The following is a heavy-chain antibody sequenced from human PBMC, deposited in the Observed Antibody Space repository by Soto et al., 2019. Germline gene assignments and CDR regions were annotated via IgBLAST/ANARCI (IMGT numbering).Heavy chain of an antibody. J-gene: IGHJ3*02. D-gene: IGHD1-1*01. CDR3: ARVIQLQRPGRGHEVLDI. CDR2: ISGARTSI. CDR1: GFVFSSYT. Sequence: EVQMVESGGGLVKPGGSLRLSCAASGFVFSSYTLHWVRLPPGKGLAWVSSISGARTSIYYADSVRGRVTVSQDNTNNSLYLQMDSLRAEDTALYYCARVIQLQRPGRGHEVLDIWGLWTMVTVSS. V-gene: IGHV3-21*01.